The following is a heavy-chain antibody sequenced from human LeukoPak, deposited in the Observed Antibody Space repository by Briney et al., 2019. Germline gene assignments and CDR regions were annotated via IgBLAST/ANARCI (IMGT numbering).Heavy chain of an antibody. D-gene: IGHD1-26*01. CDR2: ISAYNGNT. J-gene: IGHJ4*02. Sequence: ASVKVSFKASGYTFTSYGTRWVRQAPGQGIEWMGWISAYNGNTNYAQKLQGRVTMTTDTSTSTAYMELRSLRSDDTAVYYCARDHIVGANRFDYWGQGTLVTVSS. CDR3: ARDHIVGANRFDY. CDR1: GYTFTSYG. V-gene: IGHV1-18*01.